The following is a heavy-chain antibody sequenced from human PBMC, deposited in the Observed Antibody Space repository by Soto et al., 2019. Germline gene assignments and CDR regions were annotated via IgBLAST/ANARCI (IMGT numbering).Heavy chain of an antibody. V-gene: IGHV4-34*01. CDR1: GGSFSGYY. CDR3: ARNRGVNSNYDRAPYYGMNV. D-gene: IGHD4-4*01. CDR2: INHSGST. Sequence: SETLSLTCAVYGGSFSGYYWSWIRQPPGKGLEGIGEINHSGSTNYNPSLMSRVTISVDTSKNQFSLKLSSVTAADTAVYYCARNRGVNSNYDRAPYYGMNVWGQGTTVTVSS. J-gene: IGHJ6*02.